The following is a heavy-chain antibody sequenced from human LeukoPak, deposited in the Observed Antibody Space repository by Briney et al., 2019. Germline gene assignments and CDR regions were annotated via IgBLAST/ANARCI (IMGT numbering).Heavy chain of an antibody. CDR2: IYPGDSDT. D-gene: IGHD6-13*01. Sequence: GESLKISCKGSGYSFTSHWIGWVRQMPGKGLEWMGIIYPGDSDTRYSPSFRGQVTVSADKSISTAYLQWSSLKASDTAMYYCARKRDSMSWVDYWGQGTQVTVSS. V-gene: IGHV5-51*01. CDR1: GYSFTSHW. CDR3: ARKRDSMSWVDY. J-gene: IGHJ4*02.